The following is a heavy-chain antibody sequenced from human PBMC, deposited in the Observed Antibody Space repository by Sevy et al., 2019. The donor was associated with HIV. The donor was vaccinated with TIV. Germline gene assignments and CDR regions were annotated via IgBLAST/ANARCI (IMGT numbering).Heavy chain of an antibody. CDR2: ISGSGIT. CDR3: ARDPLLGIAREVARGGY. D-gene: IGHD2-2*03. Sequence: GGSLRLSCAVSGFPFSNYWMSWVRQAPGRGLEWVSYISGSGITYYADSVEGRFTISRDNARNSLYLQMNSLRADDTAVYYCARDPLLGIAREVARGGYWGQGTLVTVSS. J-gene: IGHJ4*02. V-gene: IGHV3-11*01. CDR1: GFPFSNYW.